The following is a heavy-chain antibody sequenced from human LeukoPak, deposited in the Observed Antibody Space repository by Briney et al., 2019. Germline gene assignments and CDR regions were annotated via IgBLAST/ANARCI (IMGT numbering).Heavy chain of an antibody. CDR3: ARECPRRGYCSGGSIDAFDI. Sequence: ASVKVSCKASGYTFTSYGISWVRQAPGQGLEWMGWISAYNGNTNYAQKLQGRVTMTTDTSTSTAYMELRSLRSDDTAVYYCARECPRRGYCSGGSIDAFDIWGQGTMVTVSS. V-gene: IGHV1-18*01. J-gene: IGHJ3*02. D-gene: IGHD2-15*01. CDR1: GYTFTSYG. CDR2: ISAYNGNT.